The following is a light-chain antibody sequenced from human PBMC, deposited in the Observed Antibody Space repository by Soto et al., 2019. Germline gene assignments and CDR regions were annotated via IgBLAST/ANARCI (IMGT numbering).Light chain of an antibody. Sequence: QSALTQPPSASGSPAQSVTISCTGTSSDVGASNYVSWYQQHPGRAPTLMIYEVRKRPSGVPERVTGSKSDNTAALTVSGLQDADEADYYCSSYAANNNFVVFGGGTQLTV. V-gene: IGLV2-8*01. CDR1: SSDVGASNY. CDR2: EVR. J-gene: IGLJ2*01. CDR3: SSYAANNNFVV.